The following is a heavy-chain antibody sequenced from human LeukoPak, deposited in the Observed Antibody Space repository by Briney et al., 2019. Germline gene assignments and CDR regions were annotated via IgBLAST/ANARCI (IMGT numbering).Heavy chain of an antibody. Sequence: GESLKISCKGSGYSFTNYWIGWVRQMPGKGLEWMGIIYPGDSDTRYSPSFQGQVTISADKSISTAYLQWSSLRASDTAMYYCARLATAGKVNFYYYYMDVWGKGPRSPSP. J-gene: IGHJ6*03. CDR1: GYSFTNYW. D-gene: IGHD6-13*01. V-gene: IGHV5-51*01. CDR3: ARLATAGKVNFYYYYMDV. CDR2: IYPGDSDT.